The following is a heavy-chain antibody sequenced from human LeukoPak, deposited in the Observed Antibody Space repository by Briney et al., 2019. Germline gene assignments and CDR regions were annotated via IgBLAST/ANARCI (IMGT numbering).Heavy chain of an antibody. J-gene: IGHJ6*03. D-gene: IGHD3-3*01. CDR1: GFTFDDCA. CDR3: ARLLHDFWNNYYYYYMDV. V-gene: IGHV3-9*01. Sequence: GGSLRLSCAASGFTFDDCAMHWVRQAPGKGLEWVSGISWNSGSIGYADSVKGRFTISRDNAKNSLYLQMNSLRAEDTAVYYCARLLHDFWNNYYYYYMDVWGKGTTVTVSS. CDR2: ISWNSGSI.